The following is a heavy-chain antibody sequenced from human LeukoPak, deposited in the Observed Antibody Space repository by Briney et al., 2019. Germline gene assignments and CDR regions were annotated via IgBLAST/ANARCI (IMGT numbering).Heavy chain of an antibody. J-gene: IGHJ4*02. Sequence: SETLSLTCAVYGGSFSGYYWSWIRQPPGKGLEWIGEINHSGSTNYNPSLKSRVTISVDTSKNQFSLQLNSVTPEDTAVYYCARSAAAPLYYFDYWGQGTLVTVSS. CDR1: GGSFSGYY. D-gene: IGHD2-2*01. CDR2: INHSGST. V-gene: IGHV4-34*01. CDR3: ARSAAAPLYYFDY.